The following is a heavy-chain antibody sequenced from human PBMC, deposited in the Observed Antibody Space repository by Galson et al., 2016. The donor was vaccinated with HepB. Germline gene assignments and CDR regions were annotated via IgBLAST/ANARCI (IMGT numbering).Heavy chain of an antibody. Sequence: PALVKPTQTLTLTCTFSGFSLSPRGEGVGWIRQPPGKALEGLALIYWDADQRYSPSLTSRRTIPKDPAKTPVVLTLTNLDPVDTATYYCAHRRYSNQQRLQIPHTFHFWGQGTMVTVSS. CDR1: GFSLSPRGEG. J-gene: IGHJ3*01. D-gene: IGHD1-1*01. CDR2: IYWDADQ. CDR3: AHRRYSNQQRLQIPHTFHF. V-gene: IGHV2-5*02.